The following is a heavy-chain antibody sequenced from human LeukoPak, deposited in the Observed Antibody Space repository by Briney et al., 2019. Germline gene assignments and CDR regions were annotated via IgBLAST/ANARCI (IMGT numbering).Heavy chain of an antibody. CDR2: IHFSGST. V-gene: IGHV4-38-2*02. D-gene: IGHD2/OR15-2a*01. J-gene: IGHJ4*02. Sequence: SETLSLTCTVSGYFINSGFYWGWIRQPPGKGLEWIGSIHFSGSTFYNPSLKSRVTMSLDTSKNQVSLKLNSVTDADTAVYYCTRGREYGDYLDYWGQGTLVTVSS. CDR3: TRGREYGDYLDY. CDR1: GYFINSGFY.